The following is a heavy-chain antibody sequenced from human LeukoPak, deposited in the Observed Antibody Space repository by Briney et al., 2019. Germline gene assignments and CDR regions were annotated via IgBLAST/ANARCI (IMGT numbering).Heavy chain of an antibody. V-gene: IGHV3-33*01. CDR1: GSTFRNYG. D-gene: IGHD2-21*02. CDR3: ATVRGCGGDCYYLDY. CDR2: IWCDGSNK. Sequence: PGGSLRLSCAASGSTFRNYGMNWVRQAPGKGLEWVTIIWCDGSNKYYADSVKGRFIISRDNSKNTLYLQMNSLRAEDTAVYYCATVRGCGGDCYYLDYWGQGTLVTVSS. J-gene: IGHJ4*02.